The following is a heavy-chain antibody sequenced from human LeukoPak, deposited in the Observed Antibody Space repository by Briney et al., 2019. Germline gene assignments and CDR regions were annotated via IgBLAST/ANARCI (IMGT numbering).Heavy chain of an antibody. J-gene: IGHJ5*02. CDR1: GFTLSAEY. CDR3: ARGGPAYGGNHNWFDP. D-gene: IGHD4-23*01. V-gene: IGHV3-66*01. Sequence: PGGSLRLSCAASGFTLSAEYMSWVRQAAGRGLEWVSVIYSGGGTYYANSVKGRFTISRDTTKNTLFLQLSSLRAEDTAMYHCARGGPAYGGNHNWFDPWGQGTLVTVSS. CDR2: IYSGGGT.